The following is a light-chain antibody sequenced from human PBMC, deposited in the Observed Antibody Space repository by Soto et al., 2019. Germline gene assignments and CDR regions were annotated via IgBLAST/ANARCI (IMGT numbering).Light chain of an antibody. CDR3: QPYNNWPRP. CDR1: QSVGIK. V-gene: IGKV3-15*01. CDR2: SAS. J-gene: IGKJ1*01. Sequence: EVLMTQSPATLSVSPGERATLSCRASQSVGIKLAWYQQKPGQAPRLLMYSASTRATGIAARFSGGGSGTDLTLTISSLQSEDFAFYYYQPYNNWPRPFGHGTKVHIK.